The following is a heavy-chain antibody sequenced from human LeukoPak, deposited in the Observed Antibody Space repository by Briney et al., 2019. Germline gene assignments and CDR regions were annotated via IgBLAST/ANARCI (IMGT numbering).Heavy chain of an antibody. Sequence: GASLLISCEASGSSFHNYWIAWVRQLPGEGLEWMGVIYPDDSDTRYSPSFQGQVTISADKSINTAYLQWSSLKASDTAMHYCAMRSNWYYYFDYWAQGTLVTVSS. CDR3: AMRSNWYYYFDY. D-gene: IGHD6-13*01. CDR2: IYPDDSDT. CDR1: GSSFHNYW. J-gene: IGHJ4*02. V-gene: IGHV5-51*01.